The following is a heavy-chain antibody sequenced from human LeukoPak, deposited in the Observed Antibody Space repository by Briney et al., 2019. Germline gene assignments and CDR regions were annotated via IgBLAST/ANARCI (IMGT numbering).Heavy chain of an antibody. CDR2: INYGGTT. CDR1: GGSISSSNYF. V-gene: IGHV4-39*01. Sequence: PSETLSLTCTVSGGSISSSNYFWSWIRQPPGQELEWIASINYGGTTYYNPSLKSRVTISVDTSKNQFSLRLTSVTAADTAVYLCARYVVSGAGRYYFDYWGQGSLVTVSS. D-gene: IGHD3-10*01. CDR3: ARYVVSGAGRYYFDY. J-gene: IGHJ4*02.